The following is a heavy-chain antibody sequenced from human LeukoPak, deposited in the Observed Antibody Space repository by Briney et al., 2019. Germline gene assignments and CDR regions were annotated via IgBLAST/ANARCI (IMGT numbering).Heavy chain of an antibody. CDR3: ARGARRFTMVRGAMWPFDY. V-gene: IGHV1-18*01. CDR2: ISAYNGNT. J-gene: IGHJ4*02. CDR1: AYTFTSYG. Sequence: ASVKVSCKASAYTFTSYGISWVRQAPGQGLEWMGWISAYNGNTNYAQNLQGRVTMTTDTSTSTAHMELRSLRSDDTAVYYCARGARRFTMVRGAMWPFDYWGQGTLVTVSS. D-gene: IGHD3-10*01.